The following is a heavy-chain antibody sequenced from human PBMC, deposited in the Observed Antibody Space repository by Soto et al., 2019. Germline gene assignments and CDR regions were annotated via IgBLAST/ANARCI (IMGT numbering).Heavy chain of an antibody. CDR3: ARDSPPYCRIGICFRGWFDP. CDR2: MNPNSGNT. CDR1: GYTFTSYD. J-gene: IGHJ5*02. V-gene: IGHV1-8*01. Sequence: ASVKVSCKASGYTFTSYDINWVRQATGQGLEWMGWMNPNSGNTVYAQNFQGRVTMTRNTSISTAYMELSSLRSEDTAVYYCARDSPPYCRIGICFRGWFDPWGQGTLVTVSS. D-gene: IGHD2-8*01.